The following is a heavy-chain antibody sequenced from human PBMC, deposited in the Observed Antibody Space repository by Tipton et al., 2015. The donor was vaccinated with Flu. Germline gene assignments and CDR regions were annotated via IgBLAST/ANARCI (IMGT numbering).Heavy chain of an antibody. CDR2: ICPGSP. Sequence: TLFLTCSVSGASIGSPYCWGWVRQPPGKGLEWIGNICPGSPYYNPSLKSRVTISVARSKNQFSLGLTSVTAADTAVYFCARRDFGNYVSDPKNWFDFWGQGTLVTVSS. CDR1: GASIGSPYC. D-gene: IGHD4-11*01. J-gene: IGHJ5*01. CDR3: ARRDFGNYVSDPKNWFDF. V-gene: IGHV4-38-2*01.